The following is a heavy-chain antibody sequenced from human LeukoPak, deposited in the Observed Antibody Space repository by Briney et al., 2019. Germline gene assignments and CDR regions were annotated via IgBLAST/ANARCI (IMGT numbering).Heavy chain of an antibody. D-gene: IGHD6-19*01. J-gene: IGHJ4*02. CDR3: ARGGSYSSGWYPFDY. CDR1: GFTFSNYA. Sequence: PGKSLRLSCAASGFTFSNYATTWVRQAPGKGLEWVATISYDGSHKYYADSVKGRFTISRDNSRDILYLQMNSLRAEDTAVYYCARGGSYSSGWYPFDYWGQGTLVTVSS. V-gene: IGHV3-30*04. CDR2: ISYDGSHK.